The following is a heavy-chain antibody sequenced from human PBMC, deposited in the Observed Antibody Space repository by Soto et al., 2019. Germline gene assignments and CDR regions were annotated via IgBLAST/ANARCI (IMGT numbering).Heavy chain of an antibody. CDR1: GYTFTGYY. J-gene: IGHJ6*02. Sequence: ALVKVSCKASGYTFTGYYMHWVRQAPGQGLEWMGWINPNSGGTNYAQKFQGWVTMTRDTSISTAYTALSRPRSDDTAVYYCARAQPGIAEADSYSRGWYPTNNGRGVWGQGTTVTVAS. CDR3: ARAQPGIAEADSYSRGWYPTNNGRGV. V-gene: IGHV1-2*04. CDR2: INPNSGGT. D-gene: IGHD6-19*01.